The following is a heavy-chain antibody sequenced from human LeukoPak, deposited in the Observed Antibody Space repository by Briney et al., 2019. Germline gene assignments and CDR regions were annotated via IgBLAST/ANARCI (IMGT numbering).Heavy chain of an antibody. Sequence: PSETLSLTCTVSGGSISSYYWTWIRQPPGKGLEWIGYNYYSRSTNYNPSLKSRVTISVDTSKNQFSLKLTSVTAADTAVYYCARGVNSGYFDYCGEGTLVTVSS. CDR1: GGSISSYY. CDR2: NYYSRST. CDR3: ARGVNSGYFDY. J-gene: IGHJ4*02. V-gene: IGHV4-59*01. D-gene: IGHD1-26*01.